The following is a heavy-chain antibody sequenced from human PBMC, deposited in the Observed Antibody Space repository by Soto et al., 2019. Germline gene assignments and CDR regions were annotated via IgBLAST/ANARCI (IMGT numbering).Heavy chain of an antibody. CDR2: VRIGGST. V-gene: IGHV3-23*01. J-gene: IGHJ4*02. D-gene: IGHD2-15*01. CDR1: GVAFSRAA. Sequence: GGSPRLGCAASGVAFSRAAPGRVRPVPGKGLEWVAVVRIGGSTHYADSVRGRCTISRDNSRNTLSLQMNSLTAEDTAVDWCAQRRGAFGHFDDRGQG. CDR3: AQRRGAFGHFDD.